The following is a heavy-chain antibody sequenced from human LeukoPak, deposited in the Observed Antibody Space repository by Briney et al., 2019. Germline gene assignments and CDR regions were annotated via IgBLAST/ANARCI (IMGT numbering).Heavy chain of an antibody. Sequence: QPGGSLRLSCAASGFTFSSYGTHWVRQAPGKGLEWVAFIRYDGSNKYYADSVKGRFTISRDNSKNTLYLQMNSLRAEDTAVYYCAKDWSDTANPRGPFDYWGQGTLVTVSS. D-gene: IGHD5-18*01. CDR1: GFTFSSYG. CDR2: IRYDGSNK. J-gene: IGHJ4*02. CDR3: AKDWSDTANPRGPFDY. V-gene: IGHV3-30*02.